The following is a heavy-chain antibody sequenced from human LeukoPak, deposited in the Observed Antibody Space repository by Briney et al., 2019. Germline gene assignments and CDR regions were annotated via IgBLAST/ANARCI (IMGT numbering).Heavy chain of an antibody. CDR2: IYYSGIT. D-gene: IGHD4-17*01. J-gene: IGHJ4*02. CDR3: ARDPRRDGDPPR. V-gene: IGHV4-39*01. Sequence: SETLSLTCMVSGGSIGSSGYYWGWIRQPPGKGLEWIGSIYYSGITYYNPSLKTRVAISIDTSKNQFSLKLSSVTAADTAVYYCARDPRRDGDPPRWGQGTLVTVSS. CDR1: GGSIGSSGYY.